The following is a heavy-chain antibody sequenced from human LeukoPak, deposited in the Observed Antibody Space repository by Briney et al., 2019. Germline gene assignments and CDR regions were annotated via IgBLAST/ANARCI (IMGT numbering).Heavy chain of an antibody. Sequence: SETLSLTCTVSGGSISNYYWCWIRQPPGKGLEWIGYIYYRGTSSYNPSLKSRVTISLDTSKIQFSLQLRSVTAADTAVYYCARDRGAAAGRFDYWGRGTLVTVSS. CDR1: GGSISNYY. CDR3: ARDRGAAAGRFDY. J-gene: IGHJ4*01. D-gene: IGHD6-13*01. V-gene: IGHV4-59*01. CDR2: IYYRGTS.